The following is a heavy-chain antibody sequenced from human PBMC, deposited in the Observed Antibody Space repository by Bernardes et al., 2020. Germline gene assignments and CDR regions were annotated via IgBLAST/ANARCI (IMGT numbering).Heavy chain of an antibody. V-gene: IGHV1-69*13. CDR2: IIPIFGTA. CDR3: ARGRGVIAAAGLDY. J-gene: IGHJ4*02. CDR1: GCTFSSYA. Sequence: SMKVSCKTSGCTFSSYAISWVRQAPGQGLEWMGGIIPIFGTANYAQKFQGRVTITADESTSTAYMELSSLRSDDTAVYYCARGRGVIAAAGLDYWGQGTLVNVFS. D-gene: IGHD6-13*01.